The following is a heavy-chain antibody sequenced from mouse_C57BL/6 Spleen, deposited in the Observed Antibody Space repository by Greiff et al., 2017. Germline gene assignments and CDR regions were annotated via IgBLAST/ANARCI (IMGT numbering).Heavy chain of an antibody. D-gene: IGHD1-1*01. CDR2: IHPNSGST. Sequence: QVQLQPPGAELVKPGASVKLSCKASGYTFTSYWLHWVKQRPGQGLEWIGMIHPNSGSTNYHEKFKSKATLTVDKSSSTAYMQLSSLTSEDSAVYYCAKDITTVVAENCAYWGQGTLVTVSA. V-gene: IGHV1-64*01. J-gene: IGHJ3*01. CDR1: GYTFTSYW. CDR3: AKDITTVVAENCAY.